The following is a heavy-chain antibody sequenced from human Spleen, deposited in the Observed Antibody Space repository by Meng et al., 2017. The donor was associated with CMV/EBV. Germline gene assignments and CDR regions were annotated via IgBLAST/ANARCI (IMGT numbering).Heavy chain of an antibody. J-gene: IGHJ6*02. D-gene: IGHD3-10*01. Sequence: ASVKVSCKASGYTFTGYYMHWVRQAPGQGLEWMGWINPNSGGTNYAPKFQGTVTMTRDTSISTAYMELSRLRPDDTAVYYCARSHVPGSPGDLGGMDVWGQGTTVTVSS. CDR1: GYTFTGYY. V-gene: IGHV1-2*02. CDR3: ARSHVPGSPGDLGGMDV. CDR2: INPNSGGT.